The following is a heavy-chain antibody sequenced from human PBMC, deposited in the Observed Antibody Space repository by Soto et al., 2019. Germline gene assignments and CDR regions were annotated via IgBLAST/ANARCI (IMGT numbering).Heavy chain of an antibody. D-gene: IGHD2-8*01. CDR2: ISAYNGNT. Sequence: ASVKVSCKASGYTFTSYGISWVRQAPGQGLEWMGWISAYNGNTNYAQKLQGRVTMTTDTSTSTAYIELRSLRSDDTAVYYCARAVIVLMVYQPLDYYGMDVWGQGTTVTVSS. V-gene: IGHV1-18*01. CDR1: GYTFTSYG. CDR3: ARAVIVLMVYQPLDYYGMDV. J-gene: IGHJ6*02.